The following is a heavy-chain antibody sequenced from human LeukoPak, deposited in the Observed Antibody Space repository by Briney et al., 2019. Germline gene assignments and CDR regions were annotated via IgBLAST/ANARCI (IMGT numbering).Heavy chain of an antibody. D-gene: IGHD2/OR15-2a*01. J-gene: IGHJ3*02. CDR3: ARFGRNHDAFDI. Sequence: TGGSLRLSCAASGFTFSSYAMSWVRQAPGKGLEWVSVIYSGGSTYYADSVKGRFTISRDNSKNTLHLQMNSLRAEDTAVYYCARFGRNHDAFDIWGQGTMVTVSS. V-gene: IGHV3-66*01. CDR2: IYSGGST. CDR1: GFTFSSYA.